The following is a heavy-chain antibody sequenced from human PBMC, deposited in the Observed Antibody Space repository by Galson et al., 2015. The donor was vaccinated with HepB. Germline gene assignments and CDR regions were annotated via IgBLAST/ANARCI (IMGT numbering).Heavy chain of an antibody. V-gene: IGHV1-46*04. CDR3: ARGGGTYYDAFDI. J-gene: IGHJ3*02. CDR2: INPSGGST. Sequence: SVKVSCKASGYTFTSYYMHWVRQAPGQGLEWMGIINPSGGSTSYAQKLQGRVTMTRDTSTSTVYMELSSLRSEDTAVYYCARGGGTYYDAFDIWGQGTMVTVSS. CDR1: GYTFTSYY. D-gene: IGHD1-26*01.